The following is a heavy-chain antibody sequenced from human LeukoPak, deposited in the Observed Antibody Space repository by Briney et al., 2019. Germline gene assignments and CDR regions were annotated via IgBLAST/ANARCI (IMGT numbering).Heavy chain of an antibody. V-gene: IGHV4-34*11. CDR2: IYYSGST. CDR1: GGSFSGFH. CDR3: ARGGRWFDP. J-gene: IGHJ5*02. Sequence: SETLSLTCAVYGGSFSGFHWTWIRQPPGKGLEWIAHIYYSGSTNYNPSLKSRVTISVDASKNQFSLNLNSVTAADTAVYYCARGGRWFDPWGQGTLVTVSS.